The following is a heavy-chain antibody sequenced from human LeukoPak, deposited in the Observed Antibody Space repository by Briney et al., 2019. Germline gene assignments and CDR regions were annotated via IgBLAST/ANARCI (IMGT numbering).Heavy chain of an antibody. CDR3: ARDTGSKTPGTIVGATGDAFDI. Sequence: GGSLRLSCAASGFTVSSNYMSWVRQAPGKGLEWVSVIYTSGGTYYADSVEGRFTISRDNVENTLFLQMNSLRVEDTAVCYCARDTGSKTPGTIVGATGDAFDIWGQGTMVTVSS. CDR1: GFTVSSNY. J-gene: IGHJ3*02. V-gene: IGHV3-53*01. D-gene: IGHD1-26*01. CDR2: IYTSGGT.